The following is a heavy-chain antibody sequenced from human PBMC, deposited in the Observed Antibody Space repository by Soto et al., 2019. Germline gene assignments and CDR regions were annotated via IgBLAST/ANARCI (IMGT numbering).Heavy chain of an antibody. Sequence: ASVKVSCKASGYTFTSYCISWVRQSPVRGLEWMGWISAYNGNTNYAQKLQGRVTMTTDTSTSTAYMELRSLRSDDTAVYYCARGSMVTSFPYYYYGMDVWGQGTTVTVSS. V-gene: IGHV1-18*01. CDR2: ISAYNGNT. D-gene: IGHD4-17*01. J-gene: IGHJ6*02. CDR3: ARGSMVTSFPYYYYGMDV. CDR1: GYTFTSYC.